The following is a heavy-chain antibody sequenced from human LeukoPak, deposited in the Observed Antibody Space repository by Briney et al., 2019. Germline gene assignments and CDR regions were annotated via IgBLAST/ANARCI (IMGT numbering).Heavy chain of an antibody. CDR3: ASSDPRRVATIGRFDY. J-gene: IGHJ4*02. D-gene: IGHD5-12*01. CDR2: ISSSSSTI. V-gene: IGHV3-48*04. Sequence: PGGSLRLSCAASGFTFSSYAMSWVRQAPGKGLEWVSYISSSSSTIYYADSVKGRFTISRDNAKNSLYLQMNSLRAEDTAVYYCASSDPRRVATIGRFDYWGQGTLVTVSS. CDR1: GFTFSSYA.